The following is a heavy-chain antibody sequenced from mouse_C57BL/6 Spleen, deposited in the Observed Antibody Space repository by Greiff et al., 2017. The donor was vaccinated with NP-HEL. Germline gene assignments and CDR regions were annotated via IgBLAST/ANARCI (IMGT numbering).Heavy chain of an antibody. Sequence: EVQLQQSGAELVRPGASVKLSCTASGLNIKDDYMHWVKQRPEQGLEWIGWIDPENGDTEYASKFQGKATITADTSSNTAYLQLSSLTSEDTAVYYCTTVYGSPFAYWGQGTLVTVSA. D-gene: IGHD1-1*01. CDR3: TTVYGSPFAY. J-gene: IGHJ3*01. CDR1: GLNIKDDY. V-gene: IGHV14-4*01. CDR2: IDPENGDT.